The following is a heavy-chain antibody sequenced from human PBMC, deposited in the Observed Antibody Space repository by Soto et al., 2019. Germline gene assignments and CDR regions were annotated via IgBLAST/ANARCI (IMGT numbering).Heavy chain of an antibody. J-gene: IGHJ5*02. D-gene: IGHD3-10*01. Sequence: HPVGSLRLSCAASAISFNTYGVTWVRQAPGKGLEWVSTVTVTGGSTYYADSVKGRFTISRDRSNYTVSLLLNSLRVEDTAIYYCAGQRSPEGWFDPWGQGTLLTVSS. CDR2: VTVTGGST. CDR3: AGQRSPEGWFDP. V-gene: IGHV3-23*01. CDR1: AISFNTYG.